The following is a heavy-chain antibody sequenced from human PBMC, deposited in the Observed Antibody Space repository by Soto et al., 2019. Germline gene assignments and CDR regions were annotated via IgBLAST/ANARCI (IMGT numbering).Heavy chain of an antibody. J-gene: IGHJ5*02. Sequence: QVQLVQSGAEVKKPGSSVKVSCKASGGTFSTYTFSWVQQAPGQGLEWMGRIIPIFGTPYYAQKFQGRVTITADKSTSTVYMELSSLRSDDTAVYFCARGLECRGYCLDKPTWFAPWGQGTLVTVSS. D-gene: IGHD2-15*01. CDR2: IIPIFGTP. CDR1: GGTFSTYT. V-gene: IGHV1-69*06. CDR3: ARGLECRGYCLDKPTWFAP.